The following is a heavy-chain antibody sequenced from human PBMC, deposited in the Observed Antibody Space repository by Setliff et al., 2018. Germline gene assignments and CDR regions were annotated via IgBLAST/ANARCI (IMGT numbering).Heavy chain of an antibody. V-gene: IGHV4-34*01. J-gene: IGHJ4*02. D-gene: IGHD6-6*01. CDR1: GGTFSDYH. CDR2: INHRGST. CDR3: ARGRNIAARLLDS. Sequence: SETLSLTCAAYGGTFSDYHWTWIRQSPEKGLEWIGEINHRGSTNYNPSLKSRVTISIDTSRDQFSLKLISMIAADTAVYYCARGRNIAARLLDSWGQGTLSPLL.